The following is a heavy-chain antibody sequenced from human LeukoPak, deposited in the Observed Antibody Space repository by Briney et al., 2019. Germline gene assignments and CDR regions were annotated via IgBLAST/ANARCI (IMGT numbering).Heavy chain of an antibody. CDR2: IYYSGKT. CDR1: GGSISSSRYY. V-gene: IGHV4-39*01. D-gene: IGHD3-9*01. J-gene: IGHJ4*02. Sequence: SETLSLTCTVSGGSISSSRYYWGWIRQPPGKGLEWIANIYYSGKTNYNPSLKSRVTMSVDTSKNQFSLKLSSLTAAVTAVYYCARHRDDILTANHPEIFDYWGQGNLVTVSS. CDR3: ARHRDDILTANHPEIFDY.